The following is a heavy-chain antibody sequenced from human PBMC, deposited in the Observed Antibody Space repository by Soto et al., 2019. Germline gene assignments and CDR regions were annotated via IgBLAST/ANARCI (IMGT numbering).Heavy chain of an antibody. CDR2: IYSGGNT. D-gene: IGHD5-18*01. CDR3: ARDPGYSYGYN. V-gene: IGHV3-66*01. J-gene: IGHJ4*02. CDR1: GFTVSNNY. Sequence: GGSLRLSCAASGFTVSNNYMSWVRQAPGKGLEWVAVIYSGGNTYYADSVKGRFTISRDNSKNMLYLQMNNLRVEDTAVYYCARDPGYSYGYNWGQGTLVTVSS.